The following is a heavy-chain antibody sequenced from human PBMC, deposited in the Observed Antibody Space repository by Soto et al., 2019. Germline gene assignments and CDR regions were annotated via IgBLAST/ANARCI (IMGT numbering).Heavy chain of an antibody. CDR1: GGSISSYNYF. V-gene: IGHV4-39*01. CDR2: SGTT. D-gene: IGHD4-17*01. CDR3: ATYGGDTARFDY. J-gene: IGHJ4*02. Sequence: PSETLSLTCTVSGGSISSYNYFWTWIRQSPGKGPEWIGSGTTYYNPSLRSRVTISVDKSRNQFSLEMSSVTAADTAVYYCATYGGDTARFDYWGQGILVTVSS.